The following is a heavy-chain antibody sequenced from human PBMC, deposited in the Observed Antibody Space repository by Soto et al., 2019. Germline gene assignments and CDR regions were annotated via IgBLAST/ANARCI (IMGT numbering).Heavy chain of an antibody. CDR3: TSFPHTYSSGYYLFDF. Sequence: GGSLRLSCTASGFTFGDYAMSWFRQAPGKGLEWVGFIRSKAYGGTTEYAASVKGRFTISRDDSKSIAYLQMNSLKTEDTAVYYCTSFPHTYSSGYYLFDFWGQGSLVTGSS. CDR1: GFTFGDYA. V-gene: IGHV3-49*03. CDR2: IRSKAYGGTT. J-gene: IGHJ5*01. D-gene: IGHD6-19*01.